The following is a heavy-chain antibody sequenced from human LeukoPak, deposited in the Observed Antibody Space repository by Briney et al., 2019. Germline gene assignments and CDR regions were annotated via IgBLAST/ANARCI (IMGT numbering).Heavy chain of an antibody. V-gene: IGHV3-23*01. CDR1: GFTLSSYV. CDR2: IRGSGGST. D-gene: IGHD6-6*01. Sequence: GGSLRLSCAASGFTLSSYVMSCVRQAPGEGLEWVSAIRGSGGSTYYADSVKGRFTISRDNSKNSLYLQMNSLRTEDTALYYCATRPGYGMDVWGQGTTVTVSS. CDR3: ATRPGYGMDV. J-gene: IGHJ6*02.